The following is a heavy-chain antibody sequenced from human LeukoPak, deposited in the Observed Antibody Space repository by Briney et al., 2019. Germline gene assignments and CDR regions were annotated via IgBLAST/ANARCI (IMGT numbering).Heavy chain of an antibody. CDR2: ISAYNGNT. J-gene: IGHJ3*02. D-gene: IGHD6-13*01. Sequence: GSSVKVSCKASGYTFTNYGISWVRQAPGLGLEWMGWISAYNGNTNYAQKVQGRVTMTTDTSTSTAYMELRSLRFDDTAVYYCARDQSVRLLQTSSTYFKHVFAIWGQGSMVTVSS. CDR1: GYTFTNYG. V-gene: IGHV1-18*01. CDR3: ARDQSVRLLQTSSTYFKHVFAI.